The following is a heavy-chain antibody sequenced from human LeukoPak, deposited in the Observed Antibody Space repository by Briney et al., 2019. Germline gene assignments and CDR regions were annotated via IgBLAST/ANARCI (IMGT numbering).Heavy chain of an antibody. Sequence: ASVKVSCKASGGTFNNFAINWVRQATGQGLEWMGWMNPNSGNTGYAQKFQGRVTFSRNTSITTAYMELSSLRSEDTAVYYCARAIRADRRGSWFDPWGQGTLVTVSS. D-gene: IGHD6-6*01. CDR1: GGTFNNFA. V-gene: IGHV1-8*03. J-gene: IGHJ5*02. CDR2: MNPNSGNT. CDR3: ARAIRADRRGSWFDP.